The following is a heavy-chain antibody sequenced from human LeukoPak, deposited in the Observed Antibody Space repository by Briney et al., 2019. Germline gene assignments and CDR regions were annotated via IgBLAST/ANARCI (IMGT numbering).Heavy chain of an antibody. CDR3: AREQQLVEYYYYYYGMDV. CDR1: GYTFTSYG. CDR2: ISAYNGNT. V-gene: IGHV1-18*01. Sequence: ASVKVSCKASGYTFTSYGISWVRQAPGQGLEWMGWISAYNGNTNYAQKLQGRVTMTTDTSTSTACMELRSLRSDDTAVYYCAREQQLVEYYYYYYGMDVWGQGTTVTVSS. D-gene: IGHD6-13*01. J-gene: IGHJ6*02.